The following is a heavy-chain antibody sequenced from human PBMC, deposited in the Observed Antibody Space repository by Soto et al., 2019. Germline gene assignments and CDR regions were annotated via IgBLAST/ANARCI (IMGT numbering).Heavy chain of an antibody. CDR1: GYTFTTYY. D-gene: IGHD1-7*01. CDR3: ARDWELGY. J-gene: IGHJ4*02. Sequence: QVQLVQSGAEVKKPGASVKVSCKASGYTFTTYYMHWVRQAPGQGLEWMGMISPSGDGTSNVQKFQGRVTMTRDTSTSTVYMELISLGSEDTAVYYCARDWELGYWGQGTLVTVSS. V-gene: IGHV1-46*01. CDR2: ISPSGDGT.